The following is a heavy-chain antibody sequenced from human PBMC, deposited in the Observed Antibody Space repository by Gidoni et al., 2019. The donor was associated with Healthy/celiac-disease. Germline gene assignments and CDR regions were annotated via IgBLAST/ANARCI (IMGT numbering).Heavy chain of an antibody. Sequence: QVQLVESGGGVVQPGRSLRLSCAASGFPFSSYAMHWVRQAPGKGLEWVAVISYDGSNKYYADSLKGRFTISRDNSKNTLYLQMNSLRAEDTAVYYCARAWDYWGQGTLVTVSS. CDR2: ISYDGSNK. CDR3: ARAWDY. J-gene: IGHJ4*02. CDR1: GFPFSSYA. V-gene: IGHV3-30-3*01.